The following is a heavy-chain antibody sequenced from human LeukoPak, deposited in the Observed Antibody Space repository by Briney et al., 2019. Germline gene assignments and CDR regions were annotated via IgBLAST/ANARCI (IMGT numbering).Heavy chain of an antibody. J-gene: IGHJ4*02. V-gene: IGHV4-39*07. D-gene: IGHD3-10*01. Sequence: MTSETLSLTRTVSGGSISSSSYYWGWIRQPPGRGLEWIGSIYYSGSTYYNPSLKSRVTISVDTSKNQFSLKLSSVTAADTAVYYCASGDYFDYWGQGTLVTVSS. CDR1: GGSISSSSYY. CDR3: ASGDYFDY. CDR2: IYYSGST.